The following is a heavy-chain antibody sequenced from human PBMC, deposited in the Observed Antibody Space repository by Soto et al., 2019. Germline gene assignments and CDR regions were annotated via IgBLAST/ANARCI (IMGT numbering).Heavy chain of an antibody. CDR3: FKRRNGASWMIRDS. Sequence: QVQLVESGGGVVQPGRSLRLSCAASGFTFNNYGMHWVRQAPGKGLEWVAVISYDGSNKYYADSVKGRFTISRDNPRNTVYLQMSSLRTEDTAVYYCFKRRNGASWMIRDSWGQGTLVTGSS. V-gene: IGHV3-30*03. D-gene: IGHD2-15*01. J-gene: IGHJ4*02. CDR2: ISYDGSNK. CDR1: GFTFNNYG.